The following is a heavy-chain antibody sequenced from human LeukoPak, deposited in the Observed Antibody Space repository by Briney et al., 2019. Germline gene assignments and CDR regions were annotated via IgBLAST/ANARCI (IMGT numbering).Heavy chain of an antibody. CDR3: ARDLVTAEASRAGKILYWYFDL. D-gene: IGHD6-19*01. CDR2: FDPEDGET. CDR1: GYTLTELS. Sequence: GASVKVSCKVSGYTLTELSMHWVRQAPGKGLEWMGGFDPEDGETIYAQKFQGRVTMTEDTSTDTAYMELSSLRSEDTAVYYCARDLVTAEASRAGKILYWYFDLWGRGTLVTVSS. V-gene: IGHV1-24*01. J-gene: IGHJ2*01.